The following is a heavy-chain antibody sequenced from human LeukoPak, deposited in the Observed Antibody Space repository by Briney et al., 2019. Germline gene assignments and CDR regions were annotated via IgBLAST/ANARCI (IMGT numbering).Heavy chain of an antibody. CDR2: ISGSGAT. D-gene: IGHD5-24*01. CDR3: AKDQRWLSERCYFDY. Sequence: TGGSLRLSCAASGFTFSSYAMSWVHQAPGKGLEWVSTISGSGATNYVDSVKGRFTISRDNSKNTLYLQMNNLRAEDTAVYYCAKDQRWLSERCYFDYWGQGTLVTVSS. J-gene: IGHJ4*02. CDR1: GFTFSSYA. V-gene: IGHV3-23*01.